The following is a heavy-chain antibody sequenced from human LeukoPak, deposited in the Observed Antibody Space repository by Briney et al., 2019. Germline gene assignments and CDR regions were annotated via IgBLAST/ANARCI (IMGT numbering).Heavy chain of an antibody. V-gene: IGHV4-39*07. J-gene: IGHJ5*02. CDR3: ARGGLGYCSGGSCYSVDSDWFDP. CDR2: IYYSGST. D-gene: IGHD2-15*01. CDR1: AGSISSNSYY. Sequence: PSETLSLTCTVSAGSISSNSYYWGWIRQPPGKGLQWIGSIYYSGSTYYNPSLKSRVTISVDTSKNQFSLKLRSVTAADTAVYYCARGGLGYCSGGSCYSVDSDWFDPWGQGTLVTVSS.